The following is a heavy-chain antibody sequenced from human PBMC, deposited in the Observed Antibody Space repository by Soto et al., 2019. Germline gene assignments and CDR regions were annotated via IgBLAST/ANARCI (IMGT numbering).Heavy chain of an antibody. CDR2: IYPGDSDT. CDR1: GYSFTSYW. Sequence: GESLKISCKGSGYSFTSYWIGWVRQMPGKGLECMGIIYPGDSDTRYSPSFQGQVTISADKSISTAYLQWSSLKASDTAMYYCARISEWLSRRVNWFDPWGQGTLVTVSS. V-gene: IGHV5-51*01. J-gene: IGHJ5*02. CDR3: ARISEWLSRRVNWFDP. D-gene: IGHD3-3*01.